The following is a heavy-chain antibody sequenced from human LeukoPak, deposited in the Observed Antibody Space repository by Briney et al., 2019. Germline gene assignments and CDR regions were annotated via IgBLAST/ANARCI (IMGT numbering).Heavy chain of an antibody. CDR1: GYTFTSYP. Sequence: GASVKVSCKASGYTFTSYPMNWVRQAPGQGLEWMGWINTNTGNPTYAQGFTGRFVFSLDTSVSTAYLQISSLKAEDTAAYYCTREAVNSFDYWGQGTLVTVSS. J-gene: IGHJ4*02. V-gene: IGHV7-4-1*02. CDR3: TREAVNSFDY. D-gene: IGHD3-10*01. CDR2: INTNTGNP.